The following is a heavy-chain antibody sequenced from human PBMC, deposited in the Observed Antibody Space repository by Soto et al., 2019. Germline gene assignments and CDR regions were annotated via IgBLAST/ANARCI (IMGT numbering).Heavy chain of an antibody. Sequence: PGGSLRLSCPASGFTFSNYAMHWVPYSPAKGHEGVSVISDDDNVQYYTDSEQGRYTISRDNSKNTLYMHMYSLKNEDTPVYYCSTGGLLFVEWLNSDYWVQGTLVTVS. CDR2: ISDDDNVQ. D-gene: IGHD3-3*01. CDR1: GFTFSNYA. V-gene: IGHV3-30*10. J-gene: IGHJ4*02. CDR3: STGGLLFVEWLNSDY.